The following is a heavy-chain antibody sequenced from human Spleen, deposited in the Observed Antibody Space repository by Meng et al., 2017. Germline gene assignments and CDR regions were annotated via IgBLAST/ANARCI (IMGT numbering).Heavy chain of an antibody. J-gene: IGHJ4*02. V-gene: IGHV1-2*06. D-gene: IGHD6-25*01. CDR3: ARDEDISAAGKLFGDY. Sequence: ASVKVSCKPSGYNFPDYYIHWVRRAPGQGLEWMGRINPKSGDTHYAQKFQARVTMTGDTSIRTAYMELKGLRSDDTAMYYCARDEDISAAGKLFGDYWGQGTLVTVSS. CDR2: INPKSGDT. CDR1: GYNFPDYY.